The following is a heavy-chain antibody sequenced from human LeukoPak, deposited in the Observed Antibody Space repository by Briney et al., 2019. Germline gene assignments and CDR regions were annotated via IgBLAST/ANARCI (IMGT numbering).Heavy chain of an antibody. Sequence: GGSLGLSCVASGFIFSDFWMNWVRLVPGKGLEWVANINEDGSVQYYVGSVRGRFTISRDNAKNSLYLHMNSVRVEDTAVYYCATRESSMARSHWGQGTLVTISS. J-gene: IGHJ4*02. V-gene: IGHV3-7*01. CDR1: GFIFSDFW. CDR2: INEDGSVQ. D-gene: IGHD3-10*01. CDR3: ATRESSMARSH.